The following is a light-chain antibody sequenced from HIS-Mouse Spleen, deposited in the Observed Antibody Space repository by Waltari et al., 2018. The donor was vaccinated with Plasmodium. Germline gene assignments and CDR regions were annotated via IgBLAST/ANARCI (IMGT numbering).Light chain of an antibody. CDR3: QQYGSSSWT. V-gene: IGKV3-20*01. CDR2: GAS. Sequence: EIVLTQSPGTLSLSPGESATLSCRASQSVSSSYLAWYQQKPGQAPRLLIYGASSRATGIPDRFSGSGSGTDFTLTISRLEPEDLAVYYCQQYGSSSWTFGQGTKVEIK. CDR1: QSVSSSY. J-gene: IGKJ1*01.